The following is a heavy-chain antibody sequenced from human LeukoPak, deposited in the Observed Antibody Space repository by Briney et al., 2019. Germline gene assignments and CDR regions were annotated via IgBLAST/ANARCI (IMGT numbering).Heavy chain of an antibody. Sequence: PSETLSLTCAVYGGSFSGYYWSWIRPPPWKGLEWIGEINHSGSTNYNPSLKSRGTISVDKSKNQFSLKLSSVTAAGTAVYYCARGLNVGWQPRQYYYYYYMDVWGKGTTVTVSS. CDR1: GGSFSGYY. J-gene: IGHJ6*03. D-gene: IGHD1-26*01. CDR2: INHSGST. CDR3: ARGLNVGWQPRQYYYYYYMDV. V-gene: IGHV4-34*01.